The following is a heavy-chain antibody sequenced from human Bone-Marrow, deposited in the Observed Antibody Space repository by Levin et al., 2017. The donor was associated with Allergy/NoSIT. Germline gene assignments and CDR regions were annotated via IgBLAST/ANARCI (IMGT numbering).Heavy chain of an antibody. V-gene: IGHV1-2*02. J-gene: IGHJ4*01. Sequence: GESLKISCKTSGYIFTGYFIHWVRQAPGQRLECMGWINPNNGDTYYAEKFKGRVTMTRDTSTSTAYMELNRLRVDDSAMYFCARAMGDLKNHWGQGTLVTVSS. CDR1: GYIFTGYF. CDR3: ARAMGDLKNH. D-gene: IGHD3-16*01. CDR2: INPNNGDT.